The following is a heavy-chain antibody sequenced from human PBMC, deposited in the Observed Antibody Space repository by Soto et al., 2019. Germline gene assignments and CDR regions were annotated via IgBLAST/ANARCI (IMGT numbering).Heavy chain of an antibody. CDR2: ISYDGSNK. V-gene: IGHV3-30*18. CDR1: GFTFSSYG. D-gene: IGHD2-21*02. CDR3: AKEIGVTRNTEIYYYYGMDV. J-gene: IGHJ6*01. Sequence: QVQLVESGGGVVQPGRSLRLSCAASGFTFSSYGMHWVRQAPGKGLEWVAVISYDGSNKYYADSVKGRFTISRDNSKNTLYLQMNSLRAEDTAVYYCAKEIGVTRNTEIYYYYGMDVW.